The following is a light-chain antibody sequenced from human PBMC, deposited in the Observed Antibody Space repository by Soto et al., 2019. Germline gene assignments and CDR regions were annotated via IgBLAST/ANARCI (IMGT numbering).Light chain of an antibody. CDR2: DAS. CDR1: QSVSSSY. J-gene: IGKJ2*01. V-gene: IGKV3-20*01. Sequence: EIVLTQSPGTLSLSPGERATLSCRASQSVSSSYLAWYQQKPGQAPSLLIYDASSRSTGIPARFIGSESGTDFTLTISRLEPEDFAVYYCLQYGISLYTFGQWTKLAIK. CDR3: LQYGISLYT.